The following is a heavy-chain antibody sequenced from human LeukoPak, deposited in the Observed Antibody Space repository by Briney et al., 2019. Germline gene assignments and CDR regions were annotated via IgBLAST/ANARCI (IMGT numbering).Heavy chain of an antibody. CDR2: IYYSGST. CDR3: ARHPDYYDSSGYPYYMDV. D-gene: IGHD3-22*01. J-gene: IGHJ6*03. CDR1: GGSISSSSYY. V-gene: IGHV4-39*01. Sequence: SETLSLTCTVSGGSISSSSYYWGWIRQPPGKGLEWIGSIYYSGSTYYNPSLKSRVTISVDTSKNQFSLKLSSVTAADTAVYYCARHPDYYDSSGYPYYMDVWGKGTTVTISS.